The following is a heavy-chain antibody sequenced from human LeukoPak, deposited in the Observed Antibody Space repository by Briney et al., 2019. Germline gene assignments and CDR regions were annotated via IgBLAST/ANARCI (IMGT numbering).Heavy chain of an antibody. CDR2: IYHSGST. CDR3: ARDLRPTRAGTGYYGMDV. CDR1: GGSISSSNW. D-gene: IGHD6-19*01. J-gene: IGHJ6*02. Sequence: SGTLSLTCAVSGGSISSSNWWSWVRQPPGKGLEWIGEIYHSGSTNYNPSLKSRVTISVDKSKNQFSLKLSSVTAADTAVYYCARDLRPTRAGTGYYGMDVWGQGTTVTVSS. V-gene: IGHV4-4*02.